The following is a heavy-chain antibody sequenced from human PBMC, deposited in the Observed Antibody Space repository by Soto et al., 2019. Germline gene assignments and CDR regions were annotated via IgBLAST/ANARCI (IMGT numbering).Heavy chain of an antibody. CDR1: GGSISSYY. V-gene: IGHV4-59*08. CDR2: IYYSGST. Sequence: SETLSLTCTVSGGSISSYYWSWIRQPPGKGLEWIGYIYYSGSTNYNPSLKSRVTISVDMSKNQFSLKLSSVTAADTAVYYCARLYGLDAFDIWGQGTMVTVSS. J-gene: IGHJ3*02. D-gene: IGHD3-16*02. CDR3: ARLYGLDAFDI.